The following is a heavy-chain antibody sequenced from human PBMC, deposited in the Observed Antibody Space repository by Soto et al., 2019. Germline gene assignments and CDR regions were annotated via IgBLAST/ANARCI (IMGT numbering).Heavy chain of an antibody. D-gene: IGHD3-22*01. CDR3: ARWQEYSSSFDY. CDR2: INHSGSN. V-gene: IGHV4-34*01. J-gene: IGHJ4*02. CDR1: GGSFSGYY. Sequence: QVQLQQWGAGLLKPSETLSLTCAVYGGSFSGYYWSWIRQPPGKGLEWIGEINHSGSNNYNPSLKSRVTISVDTSKNQFSLKLSSVTAADTAVYYCARWQEYSSSFDYWGRGTLVTVSS.